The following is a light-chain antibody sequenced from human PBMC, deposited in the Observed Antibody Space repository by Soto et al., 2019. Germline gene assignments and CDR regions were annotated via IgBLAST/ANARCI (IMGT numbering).Light chain of an antibody. Sequence: EIVMTQSPATLSVSPGERATLSCRASQSVSSNLAWYQQKPGQAPRLLMYGASTRATGIPARFSGSGSGTEFTLTISSLQSEDFAVYYCQQYHNWPPITFGQGTRLDLK. CDR1: QSVSSN. V-gene: IGKV3-15*01. CDR2: GAS. CDR3: QQYHNWPPIT. J-gene: IGKJ5*01.